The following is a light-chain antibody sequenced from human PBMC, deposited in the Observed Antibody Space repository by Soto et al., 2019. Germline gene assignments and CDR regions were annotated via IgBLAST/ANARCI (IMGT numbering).Light chain of an antibody. CDR3: QQYNNWPPWT. V-gene: IGKV3-15*01. CDR1: QSVSSN. CDR2: GAS. J-gene: IGKJ1*01. Sequence: EIVITQSPATLSVSAVERATLSCRASQSVSSNLAWYQQKPGQAPRLLIYGASTRATGIPARFSGSGSGTEFTLTISSLQSEDFAVYYCQQYNNWPPWTFGQGTKVDI.